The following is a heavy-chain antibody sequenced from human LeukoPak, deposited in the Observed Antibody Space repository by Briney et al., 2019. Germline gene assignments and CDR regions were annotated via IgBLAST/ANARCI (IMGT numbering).Heavy chain of an antibody. Sequence: GGSLRLSCAASGFTFRNYWMHWVRQSPGKGLEWVSRVKSDGTITSYADSVKGRFTISRDNAKNTLYLQMNSLRVEDTAVYYCVRVMPVAGSDSWGQGTLVTVSS. J-gene: IGHJ4*02. V-gene: IGHV3-74*01. D-gene: IGHD6-19*01. CDR1: GFTFRNYW. CDR2: VKSDGTIT. CDR3: VRVMPVAGSDS.